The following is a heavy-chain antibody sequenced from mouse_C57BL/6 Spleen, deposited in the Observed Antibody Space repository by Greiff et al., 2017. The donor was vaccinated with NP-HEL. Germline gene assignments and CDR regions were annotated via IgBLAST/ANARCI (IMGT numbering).Heavy chain of an antibody. CDR2: IYPGDGDT. D-gene: IGHD1-1*01. CDR3: ARTYYGSSYVNWYFDV. V-gene: IGHV1-82*01. J-gene: IGHJ1*03. CDR1: GYAFSSSW. Sequence: LQESGPELVKPGASVKISCKASGYAFSSSWMNWVKQRPGKGLEWIGRIYPGDGDTNYNGKFKGKATLTADKSSSTAYMQLSSLTSEDSAVYFCARTYYGSSYVNWYFDVWGTGTTVTVSS.